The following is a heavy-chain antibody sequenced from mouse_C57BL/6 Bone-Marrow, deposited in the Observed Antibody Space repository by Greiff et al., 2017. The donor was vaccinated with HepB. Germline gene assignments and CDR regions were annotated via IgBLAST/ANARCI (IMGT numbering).Heavy chain of an antibody. V-gene: IGHV1-80*01. CDR2: IYPGDGDT. D-gene: IGHD1-1*01. J-gene: IGHJ3*01. Sequence: QVQLKQSGAELVKPGASVKISCKASGYAFSSYWMNWVKQRPGKGLEWIGQIYPGDGDTNYNGKFKGKATLTADKSSSTAYMQLSSLTSEDSAVYFCARPHYYGSSYVDWFAYWGQGTLVTVSA. CDR1: GYAFSSYW. CDR3: ARPHYYGSSYVDWFAY.